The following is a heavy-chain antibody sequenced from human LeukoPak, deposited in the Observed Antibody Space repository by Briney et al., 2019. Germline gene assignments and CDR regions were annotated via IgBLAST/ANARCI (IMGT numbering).Heavy chain of an antibody. V-gene: IGHV1-46*01. CDR1: GCTFTSYY. D-gene: IGHD2-2*01. CDR3: ARNLPAAVGGYYFDY. Sequence: GASVKVSCKASGCTFTSYYMHWVRQAPGQGLEWMGIINPSGGSTSYAQKFQGRVTMTRETSTSTVYMELSSLRSEDTAVYYCARNLPAAVGGYYFDYWGQGTLVTVSS. J-gene: IGHJ4*02. CDR2: INPSGGST.